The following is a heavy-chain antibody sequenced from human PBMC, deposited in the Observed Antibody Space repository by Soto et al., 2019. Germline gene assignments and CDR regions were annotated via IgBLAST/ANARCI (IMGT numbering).Heavy chain of an antibody. CDR1: GFTFSSHA. CDR2: ISYDGSKK. CDR3: ARAPSGDLYDWFDP. Sequence: QVQLVESGGGVVQPGRSLRLSCAASGFTFSSHAMHWVRQAPGQGLGWVAVISYDGSKKYYADSVKGRFTISRDNSKSTLYLQMNRLRAEDTAVYFCARAPSGDLYDWFDPWGQGALVTVSS. D-gene: IGHD2-15*01. V-gene: IGHV3-30-3*01. J-gene: IGHJ5*02.